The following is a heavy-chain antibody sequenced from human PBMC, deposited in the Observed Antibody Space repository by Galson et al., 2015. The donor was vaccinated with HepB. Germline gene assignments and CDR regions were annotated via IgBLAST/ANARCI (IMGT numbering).Heavy chain of an antibody. D-gene: IGHD2-2*02. Sequence: SVKVSCKASGYTFTSYDINWVRQATGQGLEWMGWMNPNSGNTGYAQKFQGRVTMTRNTSISTAYMELSSLRSEDTAVYYCARMEGYCSSTSCYSAFDIWGQGTMVTVSS. CDR1: GYTFTSYD. J-gene: IGHJ3*02. CDR2: MNPNSGNT. V-gene: IGHV1-8*01. CDR3: ARMEGYCSSTSCYSAFDI.